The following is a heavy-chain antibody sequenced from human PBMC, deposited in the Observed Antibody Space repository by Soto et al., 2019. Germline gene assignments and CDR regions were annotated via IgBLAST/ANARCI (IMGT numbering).Heavy chain of an antibody. J-gene: IGHJ6*02. CDR2: IDPSDSYT. CDR3: ARQEQQLDYYYYGMDV. CDR1: GYSFTSYW. Sequence: PGESLKISCKGSGYSFTSYWISWVRQMPGKGLEWMGRIDPSDSYTNYSPSFQGHVTISADKSISTAYLQWSSLKASDTAMYYCARQEQQLDYYYYGMDVWGQGTTVTV. D-gene: IGHD6-13*01. V-gene: IGHV5-10-1*01.